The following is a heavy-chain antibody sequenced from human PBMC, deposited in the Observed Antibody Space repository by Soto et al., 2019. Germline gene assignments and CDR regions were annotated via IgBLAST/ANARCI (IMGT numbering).Heavy chain of an antibody. V-gene: IGHV2-5*01. Sequence: QITLKESGPTLVKPTQTLTLTCTFSGFSLSTSGVGVGWIRQPPGKALEWLALIYWNDDKRYSPSLKSRLTITKDTSKNQVVLTMTNMDPVDTATYYCAHSSLSYYYSSGYNVAFDIWGQGTMVTVSS. CDR3: AHSSLSYYYSSGYNVAFDI. CDR2: IYWNDDK. J-gene: IGHJ3*02. D-gene: IGHD3-22*01. CDR1: GFSLSTSGVG.